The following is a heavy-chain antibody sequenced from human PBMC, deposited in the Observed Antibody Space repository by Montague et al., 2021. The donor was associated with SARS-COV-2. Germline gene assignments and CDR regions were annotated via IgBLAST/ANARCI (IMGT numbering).Heavy chain of an antibody. Sequence: SETLSLTCTVSADSITNNYWTWMRQTPGKGLEWIGHINDRGSTTYNPSLKSRVTTSIDTSKNQFPLILKSVTAADTAVYYCARGGMYLSYWGQGTLVTISS. D-gene: IGHD1-26*01. CDR2: INDRGST. CDR3: ARGGMYLSY. V-gene: IGHV4-59*13. CDR1: ADSITNNY. J-gene: IGHJ4*02.